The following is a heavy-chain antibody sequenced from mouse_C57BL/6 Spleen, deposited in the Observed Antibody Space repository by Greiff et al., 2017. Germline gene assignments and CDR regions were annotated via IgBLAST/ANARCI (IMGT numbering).Heavy chain of an antibody. CDR1: GYTFTSYW. J-gene: IGHJ3*01. CDR2: INPSSGYT. CDR3: ARSASKTAQAEDWFAY. V-gene: IGHV1-7*01. Sequence: QVQLQQSGAELAKPGASVKLSCKASGYTFTSYWMHWVKQRPGQGLEWIGYINPSSGYTKYNQKFKDKATLTADKSSSTAYMQLSSLTYEDSAVYYCARSASKTAQAEDWFAYWGQGTLVTVSA. D-gene: IGHD3-2*02.